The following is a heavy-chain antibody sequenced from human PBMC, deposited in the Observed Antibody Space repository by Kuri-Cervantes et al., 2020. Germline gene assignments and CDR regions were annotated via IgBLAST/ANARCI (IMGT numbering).Heavy chain of an antibody. J-gene: IGHJ4*02. Sequence: GESLKISCAASGFTFTHYWMNWVRQAPGKGLEWVANIKEDGSQQNYVDSVRGRFTISRDNAKKTLYLQMNSLRIEDTALYYCATWRNNFDYWGQGTLVTVSS. CDR2: IKEDGSQQ. CDR1: GFTFTHYW. V-gene: IGHV3-7*03. D-gene: IGHD1-14*01. CDR3: ATWRNNFDY.